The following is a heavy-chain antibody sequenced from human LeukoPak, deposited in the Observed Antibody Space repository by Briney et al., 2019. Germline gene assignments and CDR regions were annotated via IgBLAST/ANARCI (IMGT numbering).Heavy chain of an antibody. Sequence: GGSLRLSCAASGFTFSSYRMSWVRQAPGKGLEWVANIKEDGSEKYYVDSVKGRFTITRDNAKNSLYLQMNSLRAEDTAVYYCAKVPYPYWYFDLWGRGTLVTVSS. CDR3: AKVPYPYWYFDL. V-gene: IGHV3-7*03. CDR2: IKEDGSEK. CDR1: GFTFSSYR. J-gene: IGHJ2*01.